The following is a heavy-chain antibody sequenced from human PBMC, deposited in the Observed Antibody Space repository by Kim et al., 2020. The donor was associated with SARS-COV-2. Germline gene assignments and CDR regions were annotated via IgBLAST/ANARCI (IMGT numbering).Heavy chain of an antibody. J-gene: IGHJ4*02. V-gene: IGHV3-9*01. D-gene: IGHD3-16*01. Sequence: GHGDSVKGRLTISGDNAKNSLDLQINSLRAEDTALYYCAKDIGPLIYCFDYWGQRPLVTVSS. CDR3: AKDIGPLIYCFDY.